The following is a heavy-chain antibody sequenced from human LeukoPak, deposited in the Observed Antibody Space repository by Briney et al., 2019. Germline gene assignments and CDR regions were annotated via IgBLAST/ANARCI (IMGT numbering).Heavy chain of an antibody. CDR3: ARDFSLNDSSGLGAFDI. J-gene: IGHJ3*02. CDR2: INPSGGST. D-gene: IGHD3-22*01. Sequence: ASVKVSCKASGYTDTSYGISWVRQAPGQGLEWMGIINPSGGSTSYAQKFQGRVTMTRDMSTSTVYMELSSLRSEDTAVYYCARDFSLNDSSGLGAFDIWGQGTMVTVSS. V-gene: IGHV1-46*01. CDR1: GYTDTSYG.